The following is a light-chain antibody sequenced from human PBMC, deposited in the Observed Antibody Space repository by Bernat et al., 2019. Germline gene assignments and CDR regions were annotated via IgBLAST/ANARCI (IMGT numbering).Light chain of an antibody. CDR2: GAS. CDR3: QQYDDWPPYT. J-gene: IGKJ2*01. CDR1: QSIRSN. Sequence: EIVMTQSPATLSVSPGERATLSCRASQSIRSNLAWYQQKPGQAPRLLIYGASTRATGIPARFSGSGSGTEFTLTISSLQSEDFAVYYCQQYDDWPPYTFGQGTHLEIK. V-gene: IGKV3-15*01.